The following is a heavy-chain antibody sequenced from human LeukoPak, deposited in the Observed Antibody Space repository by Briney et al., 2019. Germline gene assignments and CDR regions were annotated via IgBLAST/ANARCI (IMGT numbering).Heavy chain of an antibody. CDR3: ASMTGSDHYYFDY. CDR2: ICHSGST. CDR1: SYSISSGYY. D-gene: IGHD3-9*01. V-gene: IGHV4-38-2*02. J-gene: IGHJ4*02. Sequence: SETLSLTCTVSSYSISSGYYWGWIRQPPGKGLGWIGSICHSGSTYFNPSLKSRVTISVDTSKNQFSLKLSSVTAADTAVYYCASMTGSDHYYFDYWGQGSLVTVSP.